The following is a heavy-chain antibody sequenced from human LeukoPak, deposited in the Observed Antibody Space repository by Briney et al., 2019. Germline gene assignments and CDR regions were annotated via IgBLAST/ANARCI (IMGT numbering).Heavy chain of an antibody. CDR2: INHSGST. CDR3: ARGSLYYDFWSGPDIPNWFDP. Sequence: SETLSLTCAVYGGSFSGYYWSWIRQPPGKGLEWTGEINHSGSTNYNPSLKSRVTISVDTSKNQFSLKLSSVTAADTAVYYCARGSLYYDFWSGPDIPNWFDPWGQGTLVTVSS. J-gene: IGHJ5*02. V-gene: IGHV4-34*01. D-gene: IGHD3-3*01. CDR1: GGSFSGYY.